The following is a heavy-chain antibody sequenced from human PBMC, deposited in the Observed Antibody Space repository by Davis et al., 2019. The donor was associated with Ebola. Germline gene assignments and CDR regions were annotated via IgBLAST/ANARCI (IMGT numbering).Heavy chain of an antibody. CDR2: INPSGGST. CDR3: ARATCSTSCYLSYYYGMDV. J-gene: IGHJ6*02. D-gene: IGHD2-2*01. V-gene: IGHV1-46*01. Sequence: ASVKVSCKASGYTFTSYYMHWVRQAPGQGLEWMGIINPSGGSTRYAQKFQGRVTMTRNTSIITAYMELSSLRSEDTAVYYCARATCSTSCYLSYYYGMDVWGQGTTVTVSS. CDR1: GYTFTSYY.